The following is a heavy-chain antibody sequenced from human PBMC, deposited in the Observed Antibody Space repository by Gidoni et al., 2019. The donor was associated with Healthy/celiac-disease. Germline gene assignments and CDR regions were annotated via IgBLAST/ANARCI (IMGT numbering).Heavy chain of an antibody. CDR1: GSSFSCYY. V-gene: IGHV4-59*01. CDR3: ARVQAAILARFIWFDP. CDR2: IYYSGST. D-gene: IGHD2-2*02. Sequence: QVQLQESCPGLVKPSEPLSLPCTVSGSSFSCYYWSWIRQPKGKGLEWIGYIYYSGSTNYNPSLKSRVTISVDTSKNQFSLKLRSVTAADTAVYYCARVQAAILARFIWFDPWGQGTLVTVSS. J-gene: IGHJ5*02.